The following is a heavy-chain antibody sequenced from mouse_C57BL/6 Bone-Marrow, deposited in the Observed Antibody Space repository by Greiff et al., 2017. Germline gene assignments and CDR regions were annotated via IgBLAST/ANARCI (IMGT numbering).Heavy chain of an antibody. Sequence: QVQLQQSGAELARPGASVKLSCKASGYTFTSYGISWVKQRTGQGLEWIGEIYPRSGNTYYNEKFKGKATLTADKSSSTAYMELRSLTSEDSAVYFCARRDGNSFAYWGQGTLVTVSA. V-gene: IGHV1-81*01. J-gene: IGHJ3*01. CDR2: IYPRSGNT. D-gene: IGHD2-1*01. CDR3: ARRDGNSFAY. CDR1: GYTFTSYG.